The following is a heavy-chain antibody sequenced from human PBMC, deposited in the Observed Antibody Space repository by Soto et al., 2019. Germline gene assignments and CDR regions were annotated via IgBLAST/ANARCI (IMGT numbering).Heavy chain of an antibody. D-gene: IGHD3-22*01. CDR3: AKDIDIWYYCDSSGYFPNDY. J-gene: IGHJ4*02. CDR2: ISYDGSNK. Sequence: GGSLRLSCAASGFTFSSYGMHWVRQAPGKGLEWVAVISYDGSNKYYADSVKGRFTISRDNSKNTLYLQMNSLRAEDTAVYYCAKDIDIWYYCDSSGYFPNDYWGQGTLVTVSS. CDR1: GFTFSSYG. V-gene: IGHV3-30*18.